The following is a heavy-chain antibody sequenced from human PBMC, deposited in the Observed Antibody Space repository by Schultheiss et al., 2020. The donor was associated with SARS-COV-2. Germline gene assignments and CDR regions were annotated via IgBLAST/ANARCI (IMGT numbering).Heavy chain of an antibody. V-gene: IGHV3-23*01. CDR1: GFTFSSYE. D-gene: IGHD2-2*01. CDR2: ISSST. CDR3: AKVKRVLPSAPFDY. Sequence: GGSLRLSCAASGFTFSSYEMNWVRQAPGKGLEWVSAISSSTFYADSVKGRFTISRDNSKNTLYLQMNSLRAEDTAVYYCAKVKRVLPSAPFDYWGQGTLVTVSS. J-gene: IGHJ4*02.